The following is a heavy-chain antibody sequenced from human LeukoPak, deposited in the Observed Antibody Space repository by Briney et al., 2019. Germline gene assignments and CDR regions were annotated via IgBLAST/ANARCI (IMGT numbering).Heavy chain of an antibody. CDR1: GGSISSYY. CDR2: IYYSGST. J-gene: IGHJ5*02. V-gene: IGHV4-59*01. CDR3: ARGGRSRLSPGWFDP. Sequence: SETLSLTCTVSGGSISSYYWSWTRQPPGKGLEWIGYIYYSGSTNYNPSLKSRVTISVDTSKNQFSLKLSSVTAADTAVYYCARGGRSRLSPGWFDPWGQGTLVTVSS. D-gene: IGHD3-16*01.